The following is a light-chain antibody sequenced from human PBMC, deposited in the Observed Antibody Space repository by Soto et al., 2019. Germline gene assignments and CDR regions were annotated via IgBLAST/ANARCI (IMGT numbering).Light chain of an antibody. V-gene: IGKV3-20*01. CDR1: QSVSNNY. Sequence: EVVLTQSPGTLSLSPGERATLSCRASQSVSNNYLAWYQQKPGQGPRLLIFGSSDRATGIPDRFSGSGSGTDFNLNISRLEPEDFAVYYWPQYCSPPPYTFGQGTKLEIK. CDR3: PQYCSPPPYT. J-gene: IGKJ2*01. CDR2: GSS.